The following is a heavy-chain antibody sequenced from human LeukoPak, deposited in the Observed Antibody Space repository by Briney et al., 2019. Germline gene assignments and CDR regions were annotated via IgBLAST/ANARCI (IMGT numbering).Heavy chain of an antibody. CDR1: GLNLVIYS. CDR2: ITRSSTTI. D-gene: IGHD1-20*01. Sequence: GGPLKLPLEAFGLNLVIYSLNGAGRLPGRGREWVSYITRSSTTIYYADSVKGRFTISRDNAKNSLYLQMNSLRVEDTAIYYCAGGDYNWNGFDPWGQGTLVTVSS. J-gene: IGHJ5*02. V-gene: IGHV3-48*01. CDR3: AGGDYNWNGFDP.